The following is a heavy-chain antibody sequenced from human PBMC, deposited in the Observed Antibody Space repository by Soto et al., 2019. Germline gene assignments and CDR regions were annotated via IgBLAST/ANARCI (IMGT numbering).Heavy chain of an antibody. CDR1: GYTFTSYG. Sequence: GASVKVSCKASGYTFTSYGISWVRQAPGQGLEWMGWISAYNGNTNYAQKLQGRVTMTTDTSTSTAYMELRSLRSDDTAVYYCARDMYSSGWYWFDPWGQGTLVTVSS. D-gene: IGHD6-19*01. V-gene: IGHV1-18*01. CDR2: ISAYNGNT. J-gene: IGHJ5*02. CDR3: ARDMYSSGWYWFDP.